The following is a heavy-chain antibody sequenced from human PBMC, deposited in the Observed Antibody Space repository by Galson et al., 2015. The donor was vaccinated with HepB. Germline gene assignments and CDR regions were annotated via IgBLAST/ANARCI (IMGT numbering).Heavy chain of an antibody. V-gene: IGHV3-53*01. CDR2: IYTGGRT. Sequence: SLRLSCAASGFTVSSNYMSWVRQAPGKGLEWVSLIYTGGRTYYADSVKGRFSISRDNGKNSLYLQMNSLRAEDTAVYYCARVYDGDDAGEDYGMDVWGPGATVTVSS. D-gene: IGHD4-17*01. CDR1: GFTVSSNY. J-gene: IGHJ6*02. CDR3: ARVYDGDDAGEDYGMDV.